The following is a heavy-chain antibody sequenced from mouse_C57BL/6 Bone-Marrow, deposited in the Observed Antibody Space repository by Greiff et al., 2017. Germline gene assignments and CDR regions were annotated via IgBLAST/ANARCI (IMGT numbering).Heavy chain of an antibody. Sequence: QVQLQQSGAELVRPGASVKLSCKASGYTFTSYGISWVKQRTGQGLEWIGELYPRSGNNYYNEKFKGKATLTADKSSSTAYMELRSLTSEDAAVYVCARKKDYYGSNWYFDVWGTGTTVTVSS. J-gene: IGHJ1*03. CDR2: LYPRSGNN. D-gene: IGHD1-1*01. CDR3: ARKKDYYGSNWYFDV. CDR1: GYTFTSYG. V-gene: IGHV1-81*01.